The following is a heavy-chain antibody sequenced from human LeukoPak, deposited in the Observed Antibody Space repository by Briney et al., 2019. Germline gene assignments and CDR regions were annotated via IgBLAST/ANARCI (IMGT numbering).Heavy chain of an antibody. Sequence: SETLSLTCTVSGGSFRTYYWTWIRQPPGKGLEWIAYIYYSGSTNYNPSLKSRVTISVDTSKNQFSLKLSSVTAADTAVYYCARPSLDYGGIDAFDFWGQGTLVTVSS. CDR3: ARPSLDYGGIDAFDF. CDR1: GGSFRTYY. D-gene: IGHD4-23*01. J-gene: IGHJ3*01. V-gene: IGHV4-59*08. CDR2: IYYSGST.